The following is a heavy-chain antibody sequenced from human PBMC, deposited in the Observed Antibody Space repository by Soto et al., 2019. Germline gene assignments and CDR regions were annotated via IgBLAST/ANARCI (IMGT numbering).Heavy chain of an antibody. Sequence: SETLSLTCTVSGGSISSGDYYWSWIRQPPGKGLEWIGYIYYSGSTYYNPSLKSRVTISVDTSKNQFSLKLSSVTAADTAVYYCARVGGSGYVGPYYFDYWGQGTLVTVSS. V-gene: IGHV4-30-4*01. J-gene: IGHJ4*02. CDR1: GGSISSGDYY. CDR3: ARVGGSGYVGPYYFDY. D-gene: IGHD5-12*01. CDR2: IYYSGST.